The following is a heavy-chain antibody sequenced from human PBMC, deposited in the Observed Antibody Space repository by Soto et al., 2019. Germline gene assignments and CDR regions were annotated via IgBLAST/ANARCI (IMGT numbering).Heavy chain of an antibody. V-gene: IGHV1-18*04. CDR2: ISVYNSNA. CDR1: GYNFLSYG. CDR3: ARGNRSGFCITLPDY. Sequence: QVQLVQSGVEVKKPGASVTVSCKASGYNFLSYGVSWARQAPGQGLEWMGWISVYNSNANYAQQFHGRVTMTSDTSTNTAYLEQRGVISDDAAVYYCARGNRSGFCITLPDYWGQGTLVVVSS. J-gene: IGHJ4*02. D-gene: IGHD3-22*01.